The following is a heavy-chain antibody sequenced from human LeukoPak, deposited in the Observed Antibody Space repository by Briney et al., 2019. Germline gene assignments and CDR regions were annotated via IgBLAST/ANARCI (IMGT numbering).Heavy chain of an antibody. CDR1: GFTFSSYI. V-gene: IGHV3-48*04. CDR3: AKTGGYYDSDY. D-gene: IGHD3-22*01. Sequence: GGSLRLSCAASGFTFSSYIMNWVRQAPGKGLEWVSYISSSSSTIYYADSVKGRFTISRDNAKNSLYLQMNSLRAEDTAVYYCAKTGGYYDSDYWGQGTLVTVSS. CDR2: ISSSSSTI. J-gene: IGHJ4*02.